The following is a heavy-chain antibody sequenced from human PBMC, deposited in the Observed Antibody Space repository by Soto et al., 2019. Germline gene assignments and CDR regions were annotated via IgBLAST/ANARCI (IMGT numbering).Heavy chain of an antibody. J-gene: IGHJ5*02. CDR3: VRDGTKTLRDWFDP. CDR2: IYATGTT. Sequence: SETLSLTCTVSGASISGFYWSWIRKSTGKGLEWIGRIYATGTTDYNPSLKSRVMMSVDTSKKQFSLKLRSVTAADTAVYYCVRDGTKTLRDWFDPWGEGISVTVSS. V-gene: IGHV4-4*07. D-gene: IGHD1-1*01. CDR1: GASISGFY.